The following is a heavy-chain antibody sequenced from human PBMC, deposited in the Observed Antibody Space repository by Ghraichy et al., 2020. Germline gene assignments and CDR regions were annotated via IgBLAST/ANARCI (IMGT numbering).Heavy chain of an antibody. J-gene: IGHJ6*02. CDR2: IWYDGSNK. CDR1: GFTFSSYG. CDR3: ATRNRQGDYYGMDV. D-gene: IGHD1-14*01. V-gene: IGHV3-33*01. Sequence: GGSLRLSCAASGFTFSSYGMHWVRQAPGKGLEWVAVIWYDGSNKYYADSVKGRFTISRDNSKNTLYLQMNSLRAEDTAVYYCATRNRQGDYYGMDVWGQGTTVTVSS.